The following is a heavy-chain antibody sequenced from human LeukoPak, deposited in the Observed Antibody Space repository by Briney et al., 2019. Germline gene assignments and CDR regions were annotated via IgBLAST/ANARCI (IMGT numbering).Heavy chain of an antibody. J-gene: IGHJ3*02. Sequence: SETLSLTCTVSGGSISSYYWSWIRQPPGKGLEWIGDIYYSGYTNYNPSLKSRVTISVDTSKNQFSLKLRSVTAADTAVYYCAKAQTPPVSYFSPPDAFDIWGQGTMVTVSS. CDR1: GGSISSYY. CDR3: AKAQTPPVSYFSPPDAFDI. V-gene: IGHV4-59*01. D-gene: IGHD3-9*01. CDR2: IYYSGYT.